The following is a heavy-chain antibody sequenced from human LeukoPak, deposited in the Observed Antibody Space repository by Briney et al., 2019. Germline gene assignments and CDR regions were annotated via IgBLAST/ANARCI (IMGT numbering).Heavy chain of an antibody. CDR2: IYYSGST. CDR3: ARAMSIAARLQTILDY. V-gene: IGHV4-39*07. CDR1: GGSISSSYSY. D-gene: IGHD6-6*01. Sequence: SETLSLTCTVSGGSISSSYSYWGWIRQPPGKGLEWTGNIYYSGSTNYNPSLKSRVTMSVDTSQNPFSLNLTSVTAPDTAVYYCARAMSIAARLQTILDYWGQGTLVTVSS. J-gene: IGHJ4*02.